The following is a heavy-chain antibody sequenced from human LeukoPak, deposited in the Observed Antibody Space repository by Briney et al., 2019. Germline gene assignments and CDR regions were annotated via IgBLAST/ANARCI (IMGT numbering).Heavy chain of an antibody. D-gene: IGHD3-9*01. J-gene: IGHJ4*02. CDR2: ISYDGSNK. Sequence: GGSLRLSCAASGFTISSYAMHWVRQAPGKGLEWVAVISYDGSNKYYADSVKGRFTISRDNSKNTLYLQMNSLRAEDTAVYYCARDNLKMYYFDYWGQGTLVTVSS. V-gene: IGHV3-30-3*01. CDR1: GFTISSYA. CDR3: ARDNLKMYYFDY.